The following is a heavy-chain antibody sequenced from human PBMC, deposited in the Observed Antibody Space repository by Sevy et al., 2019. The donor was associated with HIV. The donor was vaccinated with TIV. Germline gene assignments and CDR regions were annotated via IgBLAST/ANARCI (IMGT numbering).Heavy chain of an antibody. CDR1: GFTFSSYS. V-gene: IGHV3-21*01. Sequence: GGSRRLSCAASGFTFSSYSMNWVRQAPGKGLEWVSSISSSSSYIYYADSVKGRFTISRDNAKNSLYLQMNSLRAEDTAVYYCARGEVDIVATRTDEAFDIWGQGTMVTVSS. J-gene: IGHJ3*02. D-gene: IGHD5-12*01. CDR3: ARGEVDIVATRTDEAFDI. CDR2: ISSSSSYI.